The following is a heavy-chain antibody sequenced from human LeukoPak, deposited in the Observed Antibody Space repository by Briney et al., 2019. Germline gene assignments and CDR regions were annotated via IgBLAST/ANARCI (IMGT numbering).Heavy chain of an antibody. CDR1: GYSFTSYW. D-gene: IGHD3-22*01. Sequence: GESLKISCKGSGYSFTSYWIGWVRQMPGKGLEWMGIIYPGDSDTRYSPSFQGQVTISADKSISTAYLQWSSLKASDTAMYYCAITTHPRSSGYSPSGAFDIWGQGTMVTVSS. V-gene: IGHV5-51*01. J-gene: IGHJ3*02. CDR3: AITTHPRSSGYSPSGAFDI. CDR2: IYPGDSDT.